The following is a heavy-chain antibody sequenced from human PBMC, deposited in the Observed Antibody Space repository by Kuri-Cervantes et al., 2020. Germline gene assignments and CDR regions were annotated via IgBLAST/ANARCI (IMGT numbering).Heavy chain of an antibody. J-gene: IGHJ3*02. CDR2: ISSSSSYI. CDR3: ARGYSGWSFDI. Sequence: LSLTCVASGFTFSSNAMSWVRQAPGKGLEWVSSISSSSSYIYYADSVKGRFTISRDNAKNSLYLQMNSLRAEDTAVYYCARGYSGWSFDIWGQGTMVTVSS. CDR1: GFTFSSNA. D-gene: IGHD6-19*01. V-gene: IGHV3-21*01.